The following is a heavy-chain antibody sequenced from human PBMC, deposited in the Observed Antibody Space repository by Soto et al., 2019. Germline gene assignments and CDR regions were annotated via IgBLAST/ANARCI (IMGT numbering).Heavy chain of an antibody. J-gene: IGHJ4*02. CDR2: IKQDGSET. CDR1: GFTFRSYW. V-gene: IGHV3-7*01. CDR3: VRDVSFDDYEGRFDC. Sequence: PGGSLRLSCAASGFTFRSYWMSWVRQAPGKGLEWVANIKQDGSETHYVDSVKGRFTISRDNGKNSLCLQMNSLRAEDTAVYYCVRDVSFDDYEGRFDCWGQGTLVTVSS. D-gene: IGHD4-17*01.